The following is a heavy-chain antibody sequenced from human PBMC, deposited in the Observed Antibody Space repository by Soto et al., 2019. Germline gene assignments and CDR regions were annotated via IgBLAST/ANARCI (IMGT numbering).Heavy chain of an antibody. J-gene: IGHJ4*02. CDR3: ARTGDYYDSSGYLY. Sequence: QLQLQESGSGLVKPSQTLSLTCAVSGGSISSGGYSWTWIRQPPGKGLEWIGYIYHTGSTYFNPSLKSRVTISVDRSKNQFSLKLTSVTAADTAVYYCARTGDYYDSSGYLYWGQGALVTVSS. CDR2: IYHTGST. CDR1: GGSISSGGYS. D-gene: IGHD3-22*01. V-gene: IGHV4-30-2*01.